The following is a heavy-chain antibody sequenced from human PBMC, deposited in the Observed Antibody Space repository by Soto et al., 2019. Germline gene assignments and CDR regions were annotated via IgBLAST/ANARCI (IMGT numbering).Heavy chain of an antibody. CDR3: VRDKYGGRSDIDY. CDR2: IDRDGRST. Sequence: GGSLRLSCAASGFTFSSYWMHWFRQAPGKGLVWVSRIDRDGRSTAYADSVKDRFTISRDNAKNTLYLQMNSLRAEDTAVFYFVRDKYGGRSDIDYRGQRTLVTVSS. J-gene: IGHJ4*02. V-gene: IGHV3-74*01. CDR1: GFTFSSYW. D-gene: IGHD2-15*01.